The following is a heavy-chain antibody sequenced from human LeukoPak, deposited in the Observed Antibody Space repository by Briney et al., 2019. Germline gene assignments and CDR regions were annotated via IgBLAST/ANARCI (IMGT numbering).Heavy chain of an antibody. CDR2: IYYSGST. J-gene: IGHJ4*02. D-gene: IGHD3-10*01. CDR3: AREVRYYGSGSYYPLFDY. Sequence: PSETLSLTCTVSGGSISSYYWRWIRQPPGKGLEWIGYIYYSGSTNYNPSLKSRVTISVDTSKNQFSLKLSSVAAADTAVYYCAREVRYYGSGSYYPLFDYWGQGTLVTVSS. CDR1: GGSISSYY. V-gene: IGHV4-59*01.